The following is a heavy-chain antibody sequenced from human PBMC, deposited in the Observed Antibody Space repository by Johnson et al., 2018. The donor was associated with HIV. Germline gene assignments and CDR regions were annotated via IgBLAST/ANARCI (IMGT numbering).Heavy chain of an antibody. V-gene: IGHV3-30*04. J-gene: IGHJ3*02. CDR2: ISYAGSNK. CDR1: GFTFSNYA. CDR3: ARDPFTQALDAFDI. Sequence: QVQLVESGGGLVQPGGSLRLSCAASGFTFSNYAMHWVRQAPGKGLEWVAVISYAGSNKYYADSVKGRFTISRDNSENTLYLQMNSLRPEDTAVYYCARDPFTQALDAFDIWGQGTMVTVSS.